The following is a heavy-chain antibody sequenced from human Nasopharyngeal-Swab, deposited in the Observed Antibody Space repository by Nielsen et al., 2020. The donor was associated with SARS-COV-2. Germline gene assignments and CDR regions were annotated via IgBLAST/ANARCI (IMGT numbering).Heavy chain of an antibody. V-gene: IGHV4-34*01. Sequence: SETLSLTCAVYGGSFSGYYWSWIRQPPGKGLEWIGEINHSGSTNYNPSLKSRVTMSVDTSKNQFSLKLSSVTAADTAVYYCARAPLTIFEYYFDYWGQGTLVTVSS. CDR3: ARAPLTIFEYYFDY. J-gene: IGHJ4*02. CDR1: GGSFSGYY. CDR2: INHSGST. D-gene: IGHD3-9*01.